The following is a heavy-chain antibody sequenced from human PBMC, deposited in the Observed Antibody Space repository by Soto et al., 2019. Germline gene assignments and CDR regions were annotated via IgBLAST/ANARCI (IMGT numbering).Heavy chain of an antibody. CDR1: GGTFSSYA. CDR3: ASGRMGATAFDY. V-gene: IGHV1-69*01. D-gene: IGHD1-26*01. CDR2: IIPIFGTA. Sequence: QVQLVQSGAEVTKPGSSVKVSCKASGGTFSSYAISWVRQSPGQGLELMGGIIPIFGTANYAQKFQGRVTITADESTSTAYMELSSLRSEDTAVYYCASGRMGATAFDYWGQGTLVTVSS. J-gene: IGHJ4*02.